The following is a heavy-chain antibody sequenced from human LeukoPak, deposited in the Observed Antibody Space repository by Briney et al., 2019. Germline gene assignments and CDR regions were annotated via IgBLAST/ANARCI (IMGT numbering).Heavy chain of an antibody. D-gene: IGHD2-2*01. J-gene: IGHJ4*02. Sequence: PSETLSLTCAVSGASLSSSNWWSWARQPPGKGLEWIGEIFHAGTTNYNPSLQSRVTISVDNSRNQFSLKLTSVTAADTAVYYCMRTYCSNISCFYFDYWGQGTLVTVSS. CDR3: MRTYCSNISCFYFDY. CDR1: GASLSSSNW. V-gene: IGHV4-4*02. CDR2: IFHAGTT.